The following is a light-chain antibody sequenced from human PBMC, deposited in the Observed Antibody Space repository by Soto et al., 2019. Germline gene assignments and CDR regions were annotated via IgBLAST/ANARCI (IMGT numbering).Light chain of an antibody. J-gene: IGKJ5*01. CDR1: QSVSSN. CDR2: GAT. CDR3: QQYGSSGT. Sequence: EIVRTQSPATLSLSPGERATLSCRASQSVSSNLAWYQQKPGQAPRLLIHGATNRATGIPDRLSGSGSGTDFTLTISRMEPEDFAVYYCQQYGSSGTFGQGTRLEIK. V-gene: IGKV3-20*01.